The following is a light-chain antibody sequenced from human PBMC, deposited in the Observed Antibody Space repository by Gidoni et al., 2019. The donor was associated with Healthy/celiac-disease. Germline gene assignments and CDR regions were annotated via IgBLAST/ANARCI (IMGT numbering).Light chain of an antibody. CDR3: QQYDNLPYT. CDR1: QDISNY. CDR2: DAS. V-gene: IGKV1-33*01. J-gene: IGKJ2*01. Sequence: DIQMTQSPSSLSASVADRVTITCQASQDISNYLNWYQQKPGKAPTLLIYDASNMETGVPSRFSGSGSGTDFTFTISSLQPEDIATYYCQQYDNLPYTFXQXTKLEIK.